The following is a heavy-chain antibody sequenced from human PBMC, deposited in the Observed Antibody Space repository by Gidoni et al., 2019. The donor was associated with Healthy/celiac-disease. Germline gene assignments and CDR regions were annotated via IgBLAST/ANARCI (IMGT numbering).Heavy chain of an antibody. CDR2: IYSGGST. J-gene: IGHJ6*02. Sequence: EVQLVESGGGLVQPGGSLRLSCAASGFIVSSNYMSWVRQAPGKGLEWVSVIYSGGSTYYADSVKGRFTISRDNSKNTLYLQMNSLRAEDTAVYYCARDSSSGWYSVSYYGMDVWGQGTTVTVSS. CDR3: ARDSSSGWYSVSYYGMDV. V-gene: IGHV3-66*02. D-gene: IGHD6-19*01. CDR1: GFIVSSNY.